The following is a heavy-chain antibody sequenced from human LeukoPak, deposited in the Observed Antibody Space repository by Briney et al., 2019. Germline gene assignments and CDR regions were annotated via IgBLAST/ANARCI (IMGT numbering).Heavy chain of an antibody. CDR3: ASGPTGPRPGY. J-gene: IGHJ4*02. CDR1: VFTFRSYA. Sequence: GGALRLSCAASVFTFRSYAMHGVRQAPGKGVESVAVISYDASNKYYGDSVKGRFTISRDNSKNTLYLQMNSLRAEDTAVYYCASGPTGPRPGYWGQGTLVTVSS. D-gene: IGHD7-27*01. CDR2: ISYDASNK. V-gene: IGHV3-30*07.